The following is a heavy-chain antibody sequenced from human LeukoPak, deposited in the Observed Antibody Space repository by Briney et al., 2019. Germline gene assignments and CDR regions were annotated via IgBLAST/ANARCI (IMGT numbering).Heavy chain of an antibody. CDR1: GFTFSAYD. V-gene: IGHV3-23*01. Sequence: GGSLRLSCVGSGFTFSAYDMQWVRQAPGKGLEWVSGTSRSSGAYYTDSVKGRFTISRDNSKDTLYLQMDSLRAEDTAVYYCAQGGYFAFDMWGQGTMVTVSS. CDR3: AQGGYFAFDM. D-gene: IGHD2-2*03. J-gene: IGHJ3*02. CDR2: TSRSSGA.